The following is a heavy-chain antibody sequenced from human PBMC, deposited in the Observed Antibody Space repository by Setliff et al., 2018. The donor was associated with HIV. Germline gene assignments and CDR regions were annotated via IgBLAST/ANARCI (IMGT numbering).Heavy chain of an antibody. CDR2: INPGSGNT. V-gene: IGHV1-3*01. D-gene: IGHD6-13*01. CDR1: GYTFSTYS. CDR3: ARELTGTAADYFFDF. Sequence: ASVKVSCKASGYTFSTYSIHWVRQAPGQRLEWMGWINPGSGNTQYSQKLQGRVTMTRNTSISTAYMELSSLRSEDTAVYYCARELTGTAADYFFDFWGQGALVTVSS. J-gene: IGHJ4*02.